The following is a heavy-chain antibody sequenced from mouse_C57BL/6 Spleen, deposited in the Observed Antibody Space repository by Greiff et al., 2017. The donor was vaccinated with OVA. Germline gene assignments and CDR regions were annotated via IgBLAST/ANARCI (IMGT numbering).Heavy chain of an antibody. D-gene: IGHD6-1*01. CDR3: ARNSLEPAWFAY. V-gene: IGHV2-9-1*01. J-gene: IGHJ3*01. Sequence: VHLVESGPGLVAPSQSLSITCTVSGFSLTSYAISWVRQPPGKGLEWLGVIWTGGGTNYNSALKSRLSISKDNAKSQVFLKMNSLQTDDTARYYCARNSLEPAWFAYWGQGTLVTVSA. CDR1: GFSLTSYA. CDR2: IWTGGGT.